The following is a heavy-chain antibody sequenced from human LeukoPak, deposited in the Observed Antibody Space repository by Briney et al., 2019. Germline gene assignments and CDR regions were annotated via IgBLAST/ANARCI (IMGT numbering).Heavy chain of an antibody. J-gene: IGHJ3*02. CDR3: ARDSHYDSSGYFDAFDI. V-gene: IGHV3-11*04. Sequence: GGSLRLSCAASGFTFSDYYMSWIRQAPGKGLEWVSYISSSGSTIYYADSVKGRFTISRDNAKNSLYLQMNSLRAEDTAVYYCARDSHYDSSGYFDAFDIWGQGTMVTVSS. CDR1: GFTFSDYY. D-gene: IGHD3-22*01. CDR2: ISSSGSTI.